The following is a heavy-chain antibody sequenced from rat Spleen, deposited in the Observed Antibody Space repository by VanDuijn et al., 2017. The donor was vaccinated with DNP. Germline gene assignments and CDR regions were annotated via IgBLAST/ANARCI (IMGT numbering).Heavy chain of an antibody. CDR1: GFSFSNFG. V-gene: IGHV5-46*01. J-gene: IGHJ3*01. CDR3: ARQGTMMVVISPWFAY. D-gene: IGHD1-12*02. Sequence: EVQLVESGGGLVQPGRSMKLSCAASGFSFSNFGMTWVRQVPAKGLEWVATISGSGGNTYYRDSVKGRFTISRDNAQSTLDLQMNSLRSEDTATYYCARQGTMMVVISPWFAYWGQGTLVTVSS. CDR2: ISGSGGNT.